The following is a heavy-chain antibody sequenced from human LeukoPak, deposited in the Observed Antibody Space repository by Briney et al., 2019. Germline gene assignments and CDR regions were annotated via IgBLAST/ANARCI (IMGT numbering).Heavy chain of an antibody. D-gene: IGHD3-10*01. Sequence: ASETLSLTCTVSGGSISSSIYFWDWIRQPPGKGLEWIGNIYYTGTTDYNPSPTSRVTMSVDTSKNQFSLQVNSVTAADTAFYYCARHVAYGPLEIWGQGTMVTVSS. J-gene: IGHJ3*02. CDR2: IYYTGTT. V-gene: IGHV4-39*01. CDR3: ARHVAYGPLEI. CDR1: GGSISSSIYF.